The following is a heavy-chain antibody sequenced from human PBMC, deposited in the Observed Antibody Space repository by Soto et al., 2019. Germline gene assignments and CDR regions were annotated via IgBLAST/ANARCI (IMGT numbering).Heavy chain of an antibody. CDR1: GGSISSGDYY. CDR2: IHYSGST. D-gene: IGHD3-3*01. Sequence: PSETLSLTCTVSGGSISSGDYYWSWIRQPPGKGLEWIGYIHYSGSTYYNPSLQSRVIISVDTSKNQFSLKLTSVTAADTAVYYCARWDQDGYYRDCFDSWGQGTQVTVSS. J-gene: IGHJ4*02. CDR3: ARWDQDGYYRDCFDS. V-gene: IGHV4-30-4*01.